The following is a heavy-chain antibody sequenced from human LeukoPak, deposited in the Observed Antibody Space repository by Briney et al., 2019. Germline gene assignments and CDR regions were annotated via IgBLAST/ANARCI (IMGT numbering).Heavy chain of an antibody. Sequence: GGSLRLSCAASGFTFSSYDMNWVRQAPGKGLEWVSYISSSGSTIYYADSVKGRLTISRDNAKNSLYLQMSSLRAEDTAVYYCARVSSGSYYILDYRGQGTLVTVSS. V-gene: IGHV3-48*03. CDR1: GFTFSSYD. CDR2: ISSSGSTI. D-gene: IGHD1-26*01. CDR3: ARVSSGSYYILDY. J-gene: IGHJ4*02.